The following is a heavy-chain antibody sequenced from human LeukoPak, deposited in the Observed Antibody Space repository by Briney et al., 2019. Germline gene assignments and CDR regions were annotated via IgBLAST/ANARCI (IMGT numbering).Heavy chain of an antibody. V-gene: IGHV3-48*03. J-gene: IGHJ5*02. D-gene: IGHD3-9*01. CDR2: ISSSGSTI. Sequence: GGSLRLSCAASEFTFSSYEMNWIRQAPGKGLEWVSYISSSGSTIYYADSVKGRFTISRDNAKNSLYLQMNNLRVEDTAVYYCARAPTKFRRDWFDPWGQGTLVTVSS. CDR1: EFTFSSYE. CDR3: ARAPTKFRRDWFDP.